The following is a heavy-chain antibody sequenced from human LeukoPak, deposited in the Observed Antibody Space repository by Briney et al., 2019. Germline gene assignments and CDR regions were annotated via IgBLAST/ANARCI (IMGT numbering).Heavy chain of an antibody. CDR1: GFNFSSHW. Sequence: PGGSLRLSCATSGFNFSSHWMSWVCQAPGKGLEWVANIGQDGTEKNYVDSVKGRFTISRDNAKNSLYLQMSSLRAEDTAVYHCARGYCSGTSCFGAFDIWGQGTMVPVSS. D-gene: IGHD2-2*01. J-gene: IGHJ3*02. V-gene: IGHV3-7*01. CDR2: IGQDGTEK. CDR3: ARGYCSGTSCFGAFDI.